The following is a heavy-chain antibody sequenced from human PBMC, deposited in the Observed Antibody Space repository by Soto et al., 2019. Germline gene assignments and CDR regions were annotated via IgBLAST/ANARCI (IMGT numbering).Heavy chain of an antibody. CDR1: GYTFSNYG. CDR3: SRFIMVGGWFDPNYYHGMDV. J-gene: IGHJ6*02. V-gene: IGHV1-18*01. D-gene: IGHD6-19*01. CDR2: ISGYNGNT. Sequence: GASVKVSCKTSGYTFSNYGINWVRQAPGQGLEWMGWISGYNGNTNYAQTVQGRVTMTTDTSTGTVHMELRSLKSDDTAIYYCSRFIMVGGWFDPNYYHGMDVWGQGTTVTVSS.